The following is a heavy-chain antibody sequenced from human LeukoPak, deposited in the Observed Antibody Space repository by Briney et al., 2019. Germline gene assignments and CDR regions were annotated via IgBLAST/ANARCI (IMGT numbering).Heavy chain of an antibody. V-gene: IGHV3-48*02. CDR1: GGSISSSSYY. D-gene: IGHD2-21*01. CDR3: ARVWQDYSGVDY. CDR2: ISTTGTTI. J-gene: IGHJ4*02. Sequence: ETLSLTCSVSGGSISSSSYYWGWVRQAPGKGLEWISYISTTGTTIHYADSVKGRFAISRDNAKSSLYLQMNSLRDEDTAVYYCARVWQDYSGVDYWGQGTLVTVSS.